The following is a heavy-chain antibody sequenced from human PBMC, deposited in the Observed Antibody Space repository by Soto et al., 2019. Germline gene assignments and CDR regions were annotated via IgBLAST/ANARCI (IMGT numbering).Heavy chain of an antibody. CDR3: GKVAFSGYYTVDR. J-gene: IGHJ5*02. D-gene: IGHD3-22*01. CDR1: GLTLSTSS. CDR2: IRRHTSVT. Sequence: EVQLVESGGMLVQPGGSLRLSCAASGLTLSTSSMNWVRQAPGKGLEWISYIRRHTSVTAYAESVKSRFTISRDSAKNSLYLQMDSLRVEDTAVYYCGKVAFSGYYTVDRWGQGTVVTVSS. V-gene: IGHV3-48*01.